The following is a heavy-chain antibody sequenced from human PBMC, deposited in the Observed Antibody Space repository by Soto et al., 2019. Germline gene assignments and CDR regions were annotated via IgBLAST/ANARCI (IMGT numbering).Heavy chain of an antibody. CDR3: AKEKDYDYVWGSYRYTSDY. CDR1: GFTFSTYA. CDR2: ISGSGST. J-gene: IGHJ4*02. V-gene: IGHV3-23*01. Sequence: PGGSLRLSCAASGFTFSTYAMSWVRQAPGKGLEWVSAISGSGSTFYADSVKGRFTISRDNSKNTLYLQMNSLRAEDTPLYYCAKEKDYDYVWGSYRYTSDYWGQGTLVTVSS. D-gene: IGHD3-16*02.